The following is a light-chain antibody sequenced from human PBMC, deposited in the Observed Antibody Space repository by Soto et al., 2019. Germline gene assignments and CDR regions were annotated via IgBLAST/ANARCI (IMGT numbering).Light chain of an antibody. V-gene: IGKV3-20*01. CDR3: QQYGSSRWT. J-gene: IGKJ1*01. CDR1: QSVSSNY. Sequence: ENVLTRCPCTLSWSPGAIATLSCRASQSVSSNYVAWYQQKPGQAPRLLVYGASSRATGIPDRFSGSGSGTDFTLTISRLEPEDFAVYYCQQYGSSRWTFGQGTKVDI. CDR2: GAS.